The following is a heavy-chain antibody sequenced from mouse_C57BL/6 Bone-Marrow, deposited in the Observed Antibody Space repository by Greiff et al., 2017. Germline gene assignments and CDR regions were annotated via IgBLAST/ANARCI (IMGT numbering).Heavy chain of an antibody. CDR1: GYTFTSYG. CDR2: IYPRSGNT. CDR3: ARWESYWYFDV. V-gene: IGHV1-81*01. J-gene: IGHJ1*03. D-gene: IGHD4-1*01. Sequence: VKLQESGAELARPGASVKLSCKASGYTFTSYGISWVKQRTGQGLEWIGEIYPRSGNTYYNEKFKGKATLTADKSSSTAYMELRSLTSEDSAVYFCARWESYWYFDVWGTGTTVTVSS.